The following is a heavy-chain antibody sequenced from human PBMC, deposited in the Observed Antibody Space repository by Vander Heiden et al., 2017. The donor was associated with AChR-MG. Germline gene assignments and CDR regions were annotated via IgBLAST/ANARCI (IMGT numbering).Heavy chain of an antibody. J-gene: IGHJ4*02. CDR2: ISSRGNNL. CDR3: AREDGTTGHFDQ. CDR1: GFTFRNYE. D-gene: IGHD1-7*01. Sequence: EVQLVEPGGGLVKPGGSLRLSSGSSGFTFRNYEMNWDRQAPGKGLEWISYISSRGNNLYYADSVKGRFTISRDNAKNSLYLQINSLRVEDTAIYYCAREDGTTGHFDQWGQGTLVTVSS. V-gene: IGHV3-48*03.